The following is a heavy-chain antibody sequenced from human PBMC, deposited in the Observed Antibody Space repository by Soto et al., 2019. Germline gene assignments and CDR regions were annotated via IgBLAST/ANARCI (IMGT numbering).Heavy chain of an antibody. J-gene: IGHJ4*02. CDR2: ISAYNGNT. Sequence: ASVKVSCKASGYTFTSYGISRVRQAPGQGLEWMGWISAYNGNTNYAQKLQGRVTMTRDTSTSTVYMELRSLRSEDTAVYYCARSGLGDYEYYFDYWGQGTLVTVSS. CDR3: ARSGLGDYEYYFDY. V-gene: IGHV1-18*01. D-gene: IGHD4-17*01. CDR1: GYTFTSYG.